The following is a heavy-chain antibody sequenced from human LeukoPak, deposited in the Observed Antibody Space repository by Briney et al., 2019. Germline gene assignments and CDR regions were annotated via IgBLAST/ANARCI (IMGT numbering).Heavy chain of an antibody. Sequence: PGGSLRLSCAASGFTVSSNYMSWVRQAPGKGLEWVSVIYSGGSTYYADSVKGRFTISRDNSKNTLYLQMNSLRAEDTAVYYCARETVAGLQYYFGYWGQGTLVTVSS. CDR1: GFTVSSNY. V-gene: IGHV3-53*01. CDR3: ARETVAGLQYYFGY. J-gene: IGHJ4*02. CDR2: IYSGGST. D-gene: IGHD6-19*01.